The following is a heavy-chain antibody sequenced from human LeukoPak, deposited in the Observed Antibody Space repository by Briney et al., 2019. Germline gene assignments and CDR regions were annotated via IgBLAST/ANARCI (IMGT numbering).Heavy chain of an antibody. V-gene: IGHV3-7*01. J-gene: IGHJ4*02. Sequence: GGSLRLSCAASGFMFSSYWMTWVRQAPGKGLEWVANIDQDGSEKSYVDSVKGRFTISRDNTKNSLYLQMNSLRAEDTALYYCARDRGAPGDYWGQGTLVTVSS. CDR3: ARDRGAPGDY. CDR2: IDQDGSEK. D-gene: IGHD4/OR15-4a*01. CDR1: GFMFSSYW.